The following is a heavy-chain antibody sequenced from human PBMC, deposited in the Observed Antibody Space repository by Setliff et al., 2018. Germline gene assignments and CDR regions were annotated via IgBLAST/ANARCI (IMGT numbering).Heavy chain of an antibody. J-gene: IGHJ3*01. Sequence: LSLTCTVSGDSISSGDYFWSWIRQPPGKGLEWIAYIYHSGSAYYNPSLKSRVTMSVDTSKNQFSLHLTSVTAADTAVYYCAREVGTSTSSDAFDVCGQGMMVTVSS. CDR3: AREVGTSTSSDAFDV. CDR1: GDSISSGDYF. V-gene: IGHV4-30-4*08. CDR2: IYHSGSA. D-gene: IGHD1-26*01.